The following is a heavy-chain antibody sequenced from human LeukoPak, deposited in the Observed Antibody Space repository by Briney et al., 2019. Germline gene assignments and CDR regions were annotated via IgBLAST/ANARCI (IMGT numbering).Heavy chain of an antibody. CDR2: IYYSGST. Sequence: SETLSLICSVSGGSISSSDHYWGWIRQPPGKGLEWIGYIYYSGSTYYNPSLKSRVTISVDTSKNQFSLKLSSVTAADTAVYYCARGSGITIFGVVYWYFDPWGRGTLVTVSS. J-gene: IGHJ2*01. CDR1: GGSISSSDHY. V-gene: IGHV4-30-4*08. CDR3: ARGSGITIFGVVYWYFDP. D-gene: IGHD3-3*01.